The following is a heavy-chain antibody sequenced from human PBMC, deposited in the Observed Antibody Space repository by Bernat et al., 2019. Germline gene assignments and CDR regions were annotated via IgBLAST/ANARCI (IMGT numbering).Heavy chain of an antibody. D-gene: IGHD3-22*01. Sequence: QVQLVESGGGVVQPGRSLRLSCAASGFTFSSYCMHWVRQAPGKGLEWVAVISYDGSNKYYADSVKGRFTISRDNSKNTLYLQMNSLRAEDTAVYYCAKNYYDSTPGIWGQGTMVTVSS. J-gene: IGHJ3*02. CDR3: AKNYYDSTPGI. CDR2: ISYDGSNK. V-gene: IGHV3-30*18. CDR1: GFTFSSYC.